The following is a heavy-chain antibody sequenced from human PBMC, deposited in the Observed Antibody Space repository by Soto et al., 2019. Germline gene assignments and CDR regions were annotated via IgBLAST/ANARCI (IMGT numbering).Heavy chain of an antibody. CDR2: ISAYNGNT. J-gene: IGHJ6*02. D-gene: IGHD6-19*01. CDR1: GYTFTSYG. V-gene: IGHV1-18*01. Sequence: GASVKVSCKASGYTFTSYGISWVRQAPGQGLEWMGWISAYNGNTNYAQKLQGRVTMTTDTSTSTAYMELRSLRSDDTAVYYCARDTGEAVAGTFGYYYYGMDVWGQGTTVTVSS. CDR3: ARDTGEAVAGTFGYYYYGMDV.